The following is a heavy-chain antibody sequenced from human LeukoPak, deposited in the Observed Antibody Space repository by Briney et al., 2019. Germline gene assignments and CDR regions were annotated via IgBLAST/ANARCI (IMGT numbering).Heavy chain of an antibody. CDR3: ARAGLAVAQLDF. D-gene: IGHD6-19*01. V-gene: IGHV4-59*01. CDR1: GGSISSYY. Sequence: KPSETLSLTCTVSGGSISSYYWSWIRQPPGKGLEWIGYIYYSGSTNYNPSLKSRVTISVDTSKNQFSLKLSSVTAADTAVYYCARAGLAVAQLDFWGQGTLVTVSS. CDR2: IYYSGST. J-gene: IGHJ4*02.